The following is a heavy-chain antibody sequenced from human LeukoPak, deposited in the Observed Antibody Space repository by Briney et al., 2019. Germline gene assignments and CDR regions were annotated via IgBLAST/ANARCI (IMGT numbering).Heavy chain of an antibody. CDR1: GGSISSYY. V-gene: IGHV4-59*01. CDR2: IYYSGST. J-gene: IGHJ4*02. CDR3: ARDLGYSSSCL. D-gene: IGHD6-13*01. Sequence: SETLSLTCTVSGGSISSYYWSWIRQPPGKGLEWIGYIYYSGSTNYNPSLKSRVTISVDTSKNQFSLKLSPVTAADTAVYYCARDLGYSSSCLWGQGTLVTVSS.